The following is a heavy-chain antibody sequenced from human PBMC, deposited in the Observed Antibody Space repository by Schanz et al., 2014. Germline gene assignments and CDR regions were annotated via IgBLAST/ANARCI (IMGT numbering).Heavy chain of an antibody. D-gene: IGHD1-1*01. V-gene: IGHV3-48*01. CDR1: GFSFSSYS. CDR3: VRDAGRDGYNLAFDV. Sequence: EVQLVESGGGLVQPGESLRLSCAVSGFSFSSYSMSWVRQAPGKGLEWIAYISSGGTTIYYADSVKGRFTISRDNAKSSLYLQMNSLRAEDTAVYYCVRDAGRDGYNLAFDVWGQGTLVTVSS. CDR2: ISSGGTTI. J-gene: IGHJ3*01.